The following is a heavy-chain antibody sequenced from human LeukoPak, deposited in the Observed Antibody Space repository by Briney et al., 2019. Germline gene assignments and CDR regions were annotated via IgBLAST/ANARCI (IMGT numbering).Heavy chain of an antibody. V-gene: IGHV3-48*01. CDR3: ASLTVASRGSGDY. Sequence: PGGSLRLSCAASEFSFSTYSMNWVRQAPGKGLEWVSYITSSGSSIYYADSVRSRFTISRDNAKNSLYLQMNSLRAEDTAVYYCASLTVASRGSGDYWGQGTLVTVSS. CDR1: EFSFSTYS. J-gene: IGHJ4*02. D-gene: IGHD6-19*01. CDR2: ITSSGSSI.